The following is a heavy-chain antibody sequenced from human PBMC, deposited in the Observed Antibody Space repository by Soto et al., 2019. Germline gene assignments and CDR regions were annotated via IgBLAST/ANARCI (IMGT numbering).Heavy chain of an antibody. Sequence: PRGSLKISLEGSGFLLTNFLIGWGRQVAGKGLEWMGIVNPDDSTTTYSQSFQGQVIISADKSVRSAYLQWSSLKDSDTATYYCVRRFCSGTSCRFNWFDPWGQGTLVTVSS. CDR3: VRRFCSGTSCRFNWFDP. CDR1: GFLLTNFL. D-gene: IGHD2-2*01. CDR2: VNPDDSTT. J-gene: IGHJ5*02. V-gene: IGHV5-51*01.